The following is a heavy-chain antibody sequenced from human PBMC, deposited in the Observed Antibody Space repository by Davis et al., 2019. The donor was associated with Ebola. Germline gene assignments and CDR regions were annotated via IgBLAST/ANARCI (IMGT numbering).Heavy chain of an antibody. CDR1: GFTFSSYS. CDR2: ISSSSSTI. CDR3: ESETRLGY. V-gene: IGHV3-48*04. D-gene: IGHD1-1*01. J-gene: IGHJ4*02. Sequence: GESLKISCAASGFTFSSYSMNWVRQAPGKGLEWVSYISSSSSTIYYADSVKGRFTISRDNAKNTLYLQMNSLRAEDTAVYYCESETRLGYWGQGTLVTVSS.